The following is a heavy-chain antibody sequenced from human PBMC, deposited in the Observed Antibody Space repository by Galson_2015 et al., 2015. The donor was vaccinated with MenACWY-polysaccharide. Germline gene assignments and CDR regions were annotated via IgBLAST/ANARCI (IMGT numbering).Heavy chain of an antibody. D-gene: IGHD3-10*01. J-gene: IGHJ4*02. CDR2: IIPILGIA. Sequence: SVKVSCKASGGTFSSYAISWVRQAPGQGLEWMGRIIPILGIADYAQKFQGRVTITADKSTSTAYMELSSLRSEDTAVYYCARDNDGGSGDYWGQGTLVTVSS. V-gene: IGHV1-69*04. CDR3: ARDNDGGSGDY. CDR1: GGTFSSYA.